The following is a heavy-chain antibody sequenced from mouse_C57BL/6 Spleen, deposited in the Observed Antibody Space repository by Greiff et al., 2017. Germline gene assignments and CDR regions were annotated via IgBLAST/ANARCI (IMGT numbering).Heavy chain of an antibody. Sequence: QVQLQQPGAELVKPGASVKMSCKASGYTFTSYWITWVKQRPGQGLEWIGDIYPGSGSTNYNEKFKSKATLTVDTSSSTAYMQLSSLTSEDSAVYCWARGDGYFYYFDYWGQGTTLTVSS. V-gene: IGHV1-55*01. CDR3: ARGDGYFYYFDY. CDR1: GYTFTSYW. CDR2: IYPGSGST. D-gene: IGHD2-3*01. J-gene: IGHJ2*01.